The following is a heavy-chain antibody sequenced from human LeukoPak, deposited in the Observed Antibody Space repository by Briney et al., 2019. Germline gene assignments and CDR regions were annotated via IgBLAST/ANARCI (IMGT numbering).Heavy chain of an antibody. J-gene: IGHJ4*02. D-gene: IGHD3-22*01. CDR3: ATVIRGYYDSSGYYLRHFDY. V-gene: IGHV1-24*01. Sequence: ASVKVSCKVSGYTLTELSMHWVRQAPGKGLEWMGGFDPEDGETIYAQKFQGRVTMTEDTSTGTAYMELSSLRSEDTAVYYCATVIRGYYDSSGYYLRHFDYWGQGTLVTVSS. CDR2: FDPEDGET. CDR1: GYTLTELS.